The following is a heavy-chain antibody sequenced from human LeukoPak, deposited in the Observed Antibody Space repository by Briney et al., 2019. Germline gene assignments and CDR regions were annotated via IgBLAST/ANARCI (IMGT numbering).Heavy chain of an antibody. V-gene: IGHV4-61*01. CDR3: ARDGYSSGWPSIDY. J-gene: IGHJ4*02. D-gene: IGHD6-19*01. CDR1: GGSISSSSYY. CDR2: IYYSGST. Sequence: SETPSLTCTVSGGSISSSSYYWGWIRQPPGKGLEWIGYIYYSGSTNYNPSLKSRVTISVDTSKNQFSLKLSSVTAADTAVYYCARDGYSSGWPSIDYWGQGTLVTVSS.